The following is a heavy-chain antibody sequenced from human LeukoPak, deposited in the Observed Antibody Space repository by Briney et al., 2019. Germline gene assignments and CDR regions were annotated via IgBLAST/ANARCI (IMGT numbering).Heavy chain of an antibody. CDR1: GYTFTGYY. V-gene: IGHV1-2*06. CDR2: INPNSGGT. Sequence: ASVKVSCKASGYTFTGYYMHGVRQAPGQGLEWMGRINPNSGGTNYAQKFQGRVTMTRDTSISTGYMELSRLRSDDTAVYYCARAQDYYDSSVRHAFDIWGQGTMVTVSS. CDR3: ARAQDYYDSSVRHAFDI. J-gene: IGHJ3*02. D-gene: IGHD3-22*01.